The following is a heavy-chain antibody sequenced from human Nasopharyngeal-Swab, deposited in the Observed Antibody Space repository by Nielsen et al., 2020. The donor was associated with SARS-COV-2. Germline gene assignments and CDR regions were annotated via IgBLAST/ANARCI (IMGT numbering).Heavy chain of an antibody. CDR3: AKPIVGDTPFDY. CDR1: GFTFSNYA. V-gene: IGHV3-30*18. Sequence: GESLKISCAASGFTFSNYAMHWVRQVPGKGLEGVAVISYAGSDKYYADSVKGRFTISRDNPKNSLYLQMNSLRADDTAVYYCAKPIVGDTPFDYWGQGTLVIVSS. J-gene: IGHJ4*02. D-gene: IGHD1-26*01. CDR2: ISYAGSDK.